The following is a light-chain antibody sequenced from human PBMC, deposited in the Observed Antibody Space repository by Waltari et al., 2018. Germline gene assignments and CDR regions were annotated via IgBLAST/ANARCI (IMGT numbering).Light chain of an antibody. CDR3: QQYGSSPRT. CDR2: GAS. CDR1: QSVSSSY. J-gene: IGKJ1*01. V-gene: IGKV3-20*01. Sequence: EIVLTQSPGTLSLSPGERATLSCRASQSVSSSYLAWYQQKPGQAPRLLIYGASSRATGIPDRVSGSWSWTDFTLTISRLEPEDFAVYYCQQYGSSPRTFGQGTKVEIK.